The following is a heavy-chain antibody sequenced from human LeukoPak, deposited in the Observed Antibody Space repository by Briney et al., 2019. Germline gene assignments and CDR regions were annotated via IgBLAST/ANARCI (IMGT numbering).Heavy chain of an antibody. V-gene: IGHV1-46*01. CDR2: INPSGGST. Sequence: ASVKVSCKASGYTFTSYYMHWVRQAPGQGLEWMGIINPSGGSTSYAQKFQGRVTMTRDMSTSTVYVELSSLRSEDTAVYYCARDRSGILTGWRYFDYWGQGTLVTVSS. CDR1: GYTFTSYY. J-gene: IGHJ4*02. D-gene: IGHD3-9*01. CDR3: ARDRSGILTGWRYFDY.